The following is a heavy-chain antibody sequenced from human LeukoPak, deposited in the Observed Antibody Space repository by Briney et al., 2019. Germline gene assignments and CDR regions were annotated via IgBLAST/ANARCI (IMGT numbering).Heavy chain of an antibody. D-gene: IGHD5-18*01. Sequence: SETLSLTCTVSGGSISSYYWSWVRQPPGKGLEWIGYIYYSGSTNYNPSLKSRVTISVDTSKNQCSLKLSSVTAADTAVYYCARGPWPSGYSYGYYFDYWGQGTLVTVSS. V-gene: IGHV4-59*01. CDR1: GGSISSYY. J-gene: IGHJ4*02. CDR3: ARGPWPSGYSYGYYFDY. CDR2: IYYSGST.